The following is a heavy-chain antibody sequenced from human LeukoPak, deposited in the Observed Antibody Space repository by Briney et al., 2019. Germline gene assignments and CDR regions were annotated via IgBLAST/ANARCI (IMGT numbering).Heavy chain of an antibody. V-gene: IGHV4-39*01. CDR3: ARVRQYYFDY. CDR1: GGSFSSSDYY. J-gene: IGHJ4*02. CDR2: IYYSGST. Sequence: SETLSLTCTVSGGSFSSSDYYWGWIRQPPGKGLEWIGSIYYSGSTYYNPSLKSRVTISVDTSKNQFSPKLSSVTAADTAVYYCARVRQYYFDYWGQGTLVTVSS.